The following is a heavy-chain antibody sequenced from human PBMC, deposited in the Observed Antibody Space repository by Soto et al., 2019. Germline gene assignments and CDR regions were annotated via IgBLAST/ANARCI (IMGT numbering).Heavy chain of an antibody. V-gene: IGHV3-30*18. D-gene: IGHD5-12*01. Sequence: QVQLVESGGGVVQPGRSLRLSCAASGFTFSSYGMHWVRQAPGKGLEWVAVISYDGSNKYYADSVKGRLTISRDNSKNTLYLQMNSLRAEDTAVYYCAKGRWLQDYYGMDVWGQGTTVTVSS. J-gene: IGHJ6*02. CDR3: AKGRWLQDYYGMDV. CDR2: ISYDGSNK. CDR1: GFTFSSYG.